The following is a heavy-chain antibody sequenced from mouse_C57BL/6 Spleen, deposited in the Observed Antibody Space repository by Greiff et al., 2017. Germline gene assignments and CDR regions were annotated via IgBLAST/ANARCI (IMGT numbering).Heavy chain of an antibody. V-gene: IGHV1-53*01. D-gene: IGHD6-1*01. CDR2: INPGDGDT. CDR3: TREGAKYEFDY. J-gene: IGHJ2*01. Sequence: QVQLQQSGPELVKPGASVKLSCKASGYAFSSSWMHWVKQRPGQGLEWIGSINPGDGDTNYNGKFKGKATLTVDKSSSTAYMQLSSLTSEDASVYYGTREGAKYEFDYGGQGTTLTVSS. CDR1: GYAFSSSW.